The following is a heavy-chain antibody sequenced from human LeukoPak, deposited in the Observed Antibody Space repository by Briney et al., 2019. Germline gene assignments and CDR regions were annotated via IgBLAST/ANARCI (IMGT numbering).Heavy chain of an antibody. CDR3: ARHWGSGFNRPVDY. Sequence: GESLKISCKTSGYSFTNYWIGWVRQMPGKGLEWMGIIYPGDSNTKYSPSFQGQVTISADRSITTAYMQWSSLQASDTAMYYCARHWGSGFNRPVDYWGQGTLVTVSS. CDR1: GYSFTNYW. CDR2: IYPGDSNT. D-gene: IGHD3-22*01. V-gene: IGHV5-51*01. J-gene: IGHJ4*02.